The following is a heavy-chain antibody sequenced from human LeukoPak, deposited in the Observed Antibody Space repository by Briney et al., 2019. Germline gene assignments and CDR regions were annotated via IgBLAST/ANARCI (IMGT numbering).Heavy chain of an antibody. Sequence: SETLSLTCTVSGGSISSGSYYWSWIRQPAGEGLEWLWRIYTSGSTNYNPSLKSRVTISVDTSKNQFSLKLNSVTAADTAVYYCARADGGWYYFDYWGQGTLVTVSS. J-gene: IGHJ4*02. D-gene: IGHD6-19*01. CDR3: ARADGGWYYFDY. CDR1: GGSISSGSYY. CDR2: IYTSGST. V-gene: IGHV4-61*02.